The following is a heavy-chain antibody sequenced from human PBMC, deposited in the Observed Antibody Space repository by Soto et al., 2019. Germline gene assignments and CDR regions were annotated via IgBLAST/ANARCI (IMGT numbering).Heavy chain of an antibody. Sequence: SETLSLTCTVSGGSISSGDYYWSWIRQPPGKGLEWIGYIYYSGSTYYNPSLKSRVTISVDTSKNQFSLKLSSVTAADTAVYYCARAEDYCGGDCYYYYYGMDIWGQGTTVTVSS. CDR2: IYYSGST. CDR1: GGSISSGDYY. V-gene: IGHV4-30-4*01. CDR3: ARAEDYCGGDCYYYYYGMDI. J-gene: IGHJ6*02. D-gene: IGHD2-21*02.